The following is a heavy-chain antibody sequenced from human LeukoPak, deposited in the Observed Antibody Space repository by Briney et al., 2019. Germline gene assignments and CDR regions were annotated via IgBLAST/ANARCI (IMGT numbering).Heavy chain of an antibody. V-gene: IGHV4-31*03. CDR2: IFYSGST. D-gene: IGHD5-18*01. CDR3: ARAQYTAMVTGWFDP. Sequence: PSQTLSLTCTVSGGSLSSGGYYWSWIRHHPGKGLEWLGYIFYSGSTYYNPSLKSRVTISIDTSKNQFSLKLISVTAADTAVYYCARAQYTAMVTGWFDPWGQGTLVTVSS. J-gene: IGHJ5*02. CDR1: GGSLSSGGYY.